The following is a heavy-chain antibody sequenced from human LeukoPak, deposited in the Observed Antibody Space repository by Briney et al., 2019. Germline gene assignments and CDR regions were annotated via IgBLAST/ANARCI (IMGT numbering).Heavy chain of an antibody. V-gene: IGHV4-39*07. J-gene: IGHJ4*02. Sequence: PSETLSLTCTVSGGSISSSSYYWGWIRQPPGKGLEWIGSIYYSGSTYYNPSLKSRVTISVDTSKNQFSLKLSSVTAADTAVYYCAREGYTGSGWYLFDYWGQGTLVTVSS. CDR2: IYYSGST. CDR1: GGSISSSSYY. D-gene: IGHD6-19*01. CDR3: AREGYTGSGWYLFDY.